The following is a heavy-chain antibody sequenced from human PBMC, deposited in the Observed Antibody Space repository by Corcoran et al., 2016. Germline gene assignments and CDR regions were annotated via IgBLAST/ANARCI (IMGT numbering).Heavy chain of an antibody. D-gene: IGHD3-16*01. Sequence: VQLQQFGAELVKPGASVKLSCTASGFNIKDTYMHWVKQRPEQGLEWIGRIDPANGNTKYDPKFQGKATITADTSSNTAYLQLSSLTSEDTAVYYCARGEYGNFWFAYWGQGTLVTVS. CDR1: GFNIKDTY. CDR2: IDPANGNT. CDR3: ARGEYGNFWFAY. V-gene: IGHV1-2*02. J-gene: IGHJ4*03.